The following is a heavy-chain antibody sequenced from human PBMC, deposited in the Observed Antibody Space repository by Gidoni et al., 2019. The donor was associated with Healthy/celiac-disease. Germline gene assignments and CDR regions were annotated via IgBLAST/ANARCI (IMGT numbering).Heavy chain of an antibody. CDR1: GGSISSSSYY. Sequence: QLQLQESGPGLVKPSETLSLTCTVSGGSISSSSYYWGWIRQPPGKGLEWIGSIYYSGSTYYNPSLKSRVTISVDTSKNQFSLKLSSVTAADTAVYYCARQQLVWNYGMDVWGQGTTVTVSS. D-gene: IGHD6-13*01. J-gene: IGHJ6*02. CDR2: IYYSGST. CDR3: ARQQLVWNYGMDV. V-gene: IGHV4-39*01.